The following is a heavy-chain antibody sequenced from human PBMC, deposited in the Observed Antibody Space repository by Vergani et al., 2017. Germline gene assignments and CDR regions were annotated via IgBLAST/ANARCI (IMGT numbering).Heavy chain of an antibody. Sequence: QVPLQQWGAGLLKPSETLSLTCAVYGGSFSGYFWSWLRQPPGKGLEWIGEVNHSGSTIYNPSLKSRVTISIDTCKNQFSLKLSSLTAADTAVYYCARGKLDPYYYYYGMDVWGQGTTVTVSS. CDR1: GGSFSGYF. J-gene: IGHJ6*02. D-gene: IGHD1-26*01. CDR3: ARGKLDPYYYYYGMDV. V-gene: IGHV4-34*01. CDR2: VNHSGST.